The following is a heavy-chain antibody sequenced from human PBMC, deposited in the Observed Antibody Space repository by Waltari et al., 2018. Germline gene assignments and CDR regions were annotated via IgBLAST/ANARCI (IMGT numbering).Heavy chain of an antibody. D-gene: IGHD3-10*01. V-gene: IGHV1-2*02. Sequence: QIQIMQSGAEVKKPGASVKVSCQASGYTFTAYYIHWARQAPGQGLEWMGWINSNTGGADCAQSFQGRVTVTRDTSISTVYMELSGLTSDDTAVYYCARASYGSGSSWFDPWGQGNLVTVSS. J-gene: IGHJ5*02. CDR3: ARASYGSGSSWFDP. CDR2: INSNTGGA. CDR1: GYTFTAYY.